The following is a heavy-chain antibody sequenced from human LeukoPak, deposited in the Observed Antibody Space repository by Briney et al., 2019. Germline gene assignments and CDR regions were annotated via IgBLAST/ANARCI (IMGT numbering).Heavy chain of an antibody. CDR3: GSLFGGGENWFDP. V-gene: IGHV5-51*01. J-gene: IGHJ5*02. CDR2: IYPGDSDT. D-gene: IGHD3-10*01. CDR1: GYSFTSYW. Sequence: GESLQISCKGSGYSFTSYWIGWVRQMPGEGLGWMGIIYPGDSDTRYSPSFQGQVTLSADKSISTAFLQWSSLKASDPAMCDGGSLFGGGENWFDPWGQGTLVTVSS.